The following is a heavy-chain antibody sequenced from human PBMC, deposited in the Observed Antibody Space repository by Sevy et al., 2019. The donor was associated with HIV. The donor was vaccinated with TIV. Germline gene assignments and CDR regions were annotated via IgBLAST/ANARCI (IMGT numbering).Heavy chain of an antibody. D-gene: IGHD1-26*01. J-gene: IGHJ5*02. CDR3: ARDRSGSYHVSDNWFDP. CDR1: GFTFSSYW. CDR2: IKQDGSEK. Sequence: GGSLRLSCAASGFTFSSYWMTWVRQAPGKGLEWVANIKQDGSEKYYVDSVKGRFTISRDNAKNTLYLQMNSLRAEDTAVYYCARDRSGSYHVSDNWFDPWGQGTLVTVSS. V-gene: IGHV3-7*01.